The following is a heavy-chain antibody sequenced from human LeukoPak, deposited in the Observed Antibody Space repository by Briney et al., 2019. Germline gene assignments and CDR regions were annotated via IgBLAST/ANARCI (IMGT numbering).Heavy chain of an antibody. CDR1: GGSFSGYY. Sequence: PSETLSLTCAVYGGSFSGYYWSWIRQPPGKGLEWIGEINHSGSTNYNPSLKSRVTISVDTSKNQFSLKLSSVTAADTAVYYCARGGRGGYCSSTSCTTWFDPWSQGTLVTVSS. CDR3: ARGGRGGYCSSTSCTTWFDP. CDR2: INHSGST. V-gene: IGHV4-34*01. D-gene: IGHD2-2*01. J-gene: IGHJ5*02.